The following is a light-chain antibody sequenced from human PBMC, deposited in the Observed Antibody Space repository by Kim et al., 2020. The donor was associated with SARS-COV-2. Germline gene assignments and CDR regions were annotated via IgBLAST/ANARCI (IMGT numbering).Light chain of an antibody. CDR3: QQYNSHPPT. Sequence: SASSGDRGTITCRARQGITKSLVWFQQKPGKAPKSLIHTASSLQGGVPSKFSGSGSGTNCTLTISSLQPEDSATYYCQQYNSHPPTFGQGTKLEIK. J-gene: IGKJ2*01. CDR2: TAS. CDR1: QGITKS. V-gene: IGKV1-16*02.